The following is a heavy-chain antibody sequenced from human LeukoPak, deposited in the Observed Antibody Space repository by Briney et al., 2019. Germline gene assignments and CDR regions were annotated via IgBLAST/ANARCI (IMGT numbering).Heavy chain of an antibody. CDR1: GFTFSSYV. D-gene: IGHD3-10*01. V-gene: IGHV3-30*02. CDR3: ALRSGTYYYMDV. Sequence: QAGGSLRLSCAASGFTFSSYVMSWVRQAPGKGLEWVAFIRYDGSNKYYADSVKGRFTISRDSSKNTLYLQMNSLRAEDTAVYYCALRSGTYYYMDVWGKGTTVTISS. CDR2: IRYDGSNK. J-gene: IGHJ6*03.